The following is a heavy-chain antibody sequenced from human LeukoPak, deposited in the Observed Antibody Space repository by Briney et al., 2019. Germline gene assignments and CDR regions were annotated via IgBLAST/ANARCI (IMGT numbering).Heavy chain of an antibody. J-gene: IGHJ5*02. CDR3: AKDNSYYDSSGSNWFDP. D-gene: IGHD3-22*01. V-gene: IGHV3-21*04. CDR1: GFTFSSYS. CDR2: ISSSSSYI. Sequence: PGGSLRLSCAASGFTFSSYSMNWVRQAPGKGLEWVSSISSSSSYIYYADSVKGRFTISRDNAKNSLYLQMNSLRAEDTALYYCAKDNSYYDSSGSNWFDPWGQGTLVTVSS.